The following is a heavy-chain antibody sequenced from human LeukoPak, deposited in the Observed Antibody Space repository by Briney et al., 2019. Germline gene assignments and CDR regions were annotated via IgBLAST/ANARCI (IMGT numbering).Heavy chain of an antibody. CDR3: ARDDGSFGHYVWGSYRYTGHYGMDV. V-gene: IGHV4-59*01. CDR2: IYYSGST. Sequence: SETLSLTCTVSGGSISSYYWSWIRQPPGKGLEWIGYIYYSGSTNYNPSLKSRVTISVDTSKNQFSLKLSSVTAADTAVYYCARDDGSFGHYVWGSYRYTGHYGMDVWGQGTTVTVSS. J-gene: IGHJ6*02. D-gene: IGHD3-16*02. CDR1: GGSISSYY.